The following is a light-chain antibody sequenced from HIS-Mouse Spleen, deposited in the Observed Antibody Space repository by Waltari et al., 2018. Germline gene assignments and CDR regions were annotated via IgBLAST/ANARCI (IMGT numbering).Light chain of an antibody. CDR2: EDS. CDR1: ALPTKY. J-gene: IGLJ2*01. CDR3: YSTDSSGNHRV. Sequence: SYELTQPPSVSVSPGQTARITCPGDALPTKYAYWYQQKSGQAPVLVIYEDSKRPSGIPERFSGSSSGTMATLTISGAQVEDEADYYCYSTDSSGNHRVFGGGTKLTVV. V-gene: IGLV3-10*01.